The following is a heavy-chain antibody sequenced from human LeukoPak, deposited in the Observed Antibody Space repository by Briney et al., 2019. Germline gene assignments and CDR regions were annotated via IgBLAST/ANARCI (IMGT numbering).Heavy chain of an antibody. CDR2: VSGSGSST. J-gene: IGHJ5*02. CDR3: ATGQGYCSSTSCYNWFDP. V-gene: IGHV3-23*01. Sequence: QPGGSLRLSCAASGFTFSNYAMSWVRQAPGKGLEWVSAVSGSGSSTYYADSVKGRFTISRDNSKNTLYLQMNSLRAEDAAVYYCATGQGYCSSTSCYNWFDPWGQGTLVTVSS. D-gene: IGHD2-2*01. CDR1: GFTFSNYA.